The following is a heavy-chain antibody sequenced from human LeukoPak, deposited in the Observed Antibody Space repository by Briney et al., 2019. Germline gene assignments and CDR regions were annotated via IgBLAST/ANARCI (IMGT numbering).Heavy chain of an antibody. CDR2: IYYSGST. CDR3: AKDGAMAAAGYYFDY. V-gene: IGHV4-59*12. J-gene: IGHJ4*02. CDR1: GGSISSYY. Sequence: SETLSLTCTVSGGSISSYYWSWIRQPPGKGLEWIGYIYYSGSTNYNPSLKSRVTISVDTSKNQFSLKLSSVTAADTAVYYCAKDGAMAAAGYYFDYWGQGTPVTVSS. D-gene: IGHD6-13*01.